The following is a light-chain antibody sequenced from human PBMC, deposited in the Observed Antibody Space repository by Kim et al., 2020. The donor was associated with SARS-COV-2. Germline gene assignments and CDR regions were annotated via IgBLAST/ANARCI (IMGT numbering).Light chain of an antibody. Sequence: PGERAPLSCRASRSVKSNLAWYQLRPGQTPRLLIYSAASRATGIPPRFRGSGSGTDFTLTISSLQSEDFAVYYCQQYDNWPYTFGQGTKLEI. J-gene: IGKJ2*01. CDR3: QQYDNWPYT. V-gene: IGKV3-15*01. CDR1: RSVKSN. CDR2: SAA.